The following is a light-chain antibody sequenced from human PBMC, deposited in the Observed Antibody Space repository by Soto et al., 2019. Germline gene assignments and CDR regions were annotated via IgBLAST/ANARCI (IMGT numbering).Light chain of an antibody. Sequence: EIVLTQSPDTLSLSPGERVTLSCRTSHSVNSHVAWYQQKPGQAPRLLLYGASTRATGIPVRFSGSGFGTEFTLTISSLQSEDFAVYYCQQYKNWPLFGQGTRLET. V-gene: IGKV3-15*01. J-gene: IGKJ5*01. CDR1: HSVNSH. CDR2: GAS. CDR3: QQYKNWPL.